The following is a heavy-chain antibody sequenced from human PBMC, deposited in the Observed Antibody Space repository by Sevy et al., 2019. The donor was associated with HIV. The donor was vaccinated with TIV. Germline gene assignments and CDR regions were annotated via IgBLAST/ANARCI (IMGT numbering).Heavy chain of an antibody. D-gene: IGHD1-1*01. CDR3: AREVAGKTDYYYMDV. CDR2: IIPIFGTA. V-gene: IGHV1-69*06. J-gene: IGHJ6*03. Sequence: ASVKVSCKASGGTFSSYAISWVRQAPGQGLEWMGGIIPIFGTANYGQKFQGRVTITADKSTSTAYMELSSLRSEDTAVYYCAREVAGKTDYYYMDVWGKGTTVTVSS. CDR1: GGTFSSYA.